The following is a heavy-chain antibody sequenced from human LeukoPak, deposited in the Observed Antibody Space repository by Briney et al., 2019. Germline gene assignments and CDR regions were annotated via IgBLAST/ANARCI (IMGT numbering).Heavy chain of an antibody. D-gene: IGHD3-10*01. CDR1: GGTFSSYA. J-gene: IGHJ4*02. CDR2: IIPIFGTA. Sequence: GASETVSCKASGGTFSSYAISWVRQAPGQGLEWMGGIIPIFGTANYAQKFQGRVTITTDESTSTAYMELSSLRSEDTAVYYCASPSYGSGSYYKFDYWGQGTLVTVSS. V-gene: IGHV1-69*05. CDR3: ASPSYGSGSYYKFDY.